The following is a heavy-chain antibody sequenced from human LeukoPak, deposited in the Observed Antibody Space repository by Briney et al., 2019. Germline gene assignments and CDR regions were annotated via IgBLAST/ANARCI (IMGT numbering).Heavy chain of an antibody. D-gene: IGHD3-16*01. Sequence: PGGSLRLSCAASGFTFSSYAMSWVRQAPGKGLEWVSAISGSGGSTYYAGSVKGRFTISRDNSKNTLYLQMNSLRAEDTAVYYCAKDLVWDATGGWYFDLWGRGTLVTVSS. CDR3: AKDLVWDATGGWYFDL. V-gene: IGHV3-23*01. CDR2: ISGSGGST. CDR1: GFTFSSYA. J-gene: IGHJ2*01.